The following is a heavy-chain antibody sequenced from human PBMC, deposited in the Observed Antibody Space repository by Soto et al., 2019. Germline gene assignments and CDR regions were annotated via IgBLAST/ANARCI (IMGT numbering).Heavy chain of an antibody. V-gene: IGHV3-30*18. J-gene: IGHJ4*02. CDR2: ISYDGSNK. CDR3: VNPDIVVVVAATLGY. D-gene: IGHD2-15*01. Sequence: GGSLRLSCAASGFTFSSYGMHWVRQAPGKGLEWVAVISYDGSNKYYADSVKGRFTISRDNSKNTLYLQMNSLRAEDTAVYYCVNPDIVVVVAATLGYWGQGTLVTVSS. CDR1: GFTFSSYG.